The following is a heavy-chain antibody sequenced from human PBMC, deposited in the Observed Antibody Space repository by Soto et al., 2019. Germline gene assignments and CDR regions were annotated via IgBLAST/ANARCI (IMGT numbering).Heavy chain of an antibody. V-gene: IGHV1-69*13. CDR2: FLPRFGTT. J-gene: IGHJ4*02. D-gene: IGHD3-22*01. CDR1: GGTFNNSA. Sequence: AVKVSCKACGGTFNNSAFSWVRQAPGQGLEWMGGFLPRFGTTNHAQKFQGRLSITADESTSTAYMHLSSLRSEDTAIYYCARDHWDYDSSAYQLQFWGQGTLVTVSS. CDR3: ARDHWDYDSSAYQLQF.